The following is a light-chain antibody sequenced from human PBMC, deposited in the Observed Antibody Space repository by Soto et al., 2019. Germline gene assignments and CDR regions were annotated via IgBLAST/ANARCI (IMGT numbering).Light chain of an antibody. CDR2: DAS. J-gene: IGKJ5*01. CDR1: QTLSNSF. V-gene: IGKV3-11*01. CDR3: QRRSNWPPIT. Sequence: EIVLTQSPGTLSLSPGERATLSCRASQTLSNSFIAWYQQKPGQAPRLLIYDASNRATGIPARFSGSGSGTDFTLTISSLEPEDFAVYYCQRRSNWPPITFGQGTRLEIK.